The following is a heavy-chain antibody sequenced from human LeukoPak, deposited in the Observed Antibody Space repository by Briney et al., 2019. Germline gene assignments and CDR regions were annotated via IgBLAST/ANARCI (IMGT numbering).Heavy chain of an antibody. CDR2: MYYSGST. J-gene: IGHJ4*02. CDR3: ARHVRYYDFWSGYFDY. D-gene: IGHD3-3*01. Sequence: SETLSLTCAVSGGSISSSSYYWGWIRQPPGKGLEEIGSMYYSGSTYYNPSLKSRVTISVDTSKNQFSLKLSSVTAADTAVYYCARHVRYYDFWSGYFDYWGQGTLVTVSS. CDR1: GGSISSSSYY. V-gene: IGHV4-39*01.